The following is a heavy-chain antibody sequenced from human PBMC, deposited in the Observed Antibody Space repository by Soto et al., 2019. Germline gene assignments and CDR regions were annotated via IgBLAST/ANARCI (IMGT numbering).Heavy chain of an antibody. CDR3: ARDLVSSGWYGGFDY. CDR1: GGTFSSYA. Sequence: QVQLVQSGAEVKKPGSSVKVSCKASGGTFSSYAISWVRQAPGQGLEWMGGILPIFGTANYAQKFQGRVTITADESTSTADMELSSLRSEDTAVYYCARDLVSSGWYGGFDYWGQGTLVTVSS. D-gene: IGHD6-19*01. CDR2: ILPIFGTA. V-gene: IGHV1-69*01. J-gene: IGHJ4*02.